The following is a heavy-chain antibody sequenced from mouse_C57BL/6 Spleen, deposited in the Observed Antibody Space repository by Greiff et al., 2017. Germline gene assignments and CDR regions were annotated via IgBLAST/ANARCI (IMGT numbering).Heavy chain of an antibody. CDR3: AGGTTVVARWYFDV. CDR2: IDPSDSYT. Sequence: QVQLQQPGAELVMPGASVKLSCKASGYTFTSYWMHWVKQRPGQGLEWIGEIDPSDSYTNYNQKFKGKSTLTVDKSSSTAYMQLSSLTSEDSAVYYCAGGTTVVARWYFDVWGTGTTVTVSS. D-gene: IGHD1-1*01. J-gene: IGHJ1*03. CDR1: GYTFTSYW. V-gene: IGHV1-69*01.